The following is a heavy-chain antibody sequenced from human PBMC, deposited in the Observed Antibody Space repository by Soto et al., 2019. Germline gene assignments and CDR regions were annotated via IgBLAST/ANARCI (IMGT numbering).Heavy chain of an antibody. Sequence: ASVKVSCKTSGGPFNRYVINWVRQAPGQGLEWMGRIIPILGIANYAQKFQGRVTITADKSTSTAYMELSSLRSEDTAVYYCARGLRPYYFDYWGQGTLVTVSS. CDR1: GGPFNRYV. CDR3: ARGLRPYYFDY. D-gene: IGHD5-12*01. CDR2: IIPILGIA. J-gene: IGHJ4*02. V-gene: IGHV1-69*04.